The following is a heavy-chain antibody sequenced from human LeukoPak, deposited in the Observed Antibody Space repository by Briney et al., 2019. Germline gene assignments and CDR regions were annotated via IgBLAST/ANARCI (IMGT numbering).Heavy chain of an antibody. CDR1: GGSFSGYY. CDR2: INHSGST. D-gene: IGHD6-19*01. Sequence: SETLSLTCAVYGGSFSGYYWSWIRQPPGKGLEWIGEINHSGSTNYNPSLKSRVTISVDTSKNQFSLKLSSVTAADTAVYYCARGLSRYSSGWYGLDYWGQGTLVTVSS. CDR3: ARGLSRYSSGWYGLDY. V-gene: IGHV4-34*01. J-gene: IGHJ4*02.